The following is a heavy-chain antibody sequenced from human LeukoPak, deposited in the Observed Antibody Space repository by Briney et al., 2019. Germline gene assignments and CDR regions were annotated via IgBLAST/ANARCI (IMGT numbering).Heavy chain of an antibody. Sequence: GRSLRLSCAASGFTFCSYGMHWVRQAPGKGLEWVAVISYDGSNKYYADSVKGRFTISRDNSKNTLYLQMNSLRAEDTAVYYCAKALIGTGGYFQHWGHGALVTVSS. CDR3: AKALIGTGGYFQH. CDR1: GFTFCSYG. V-gene: IGHV3-30*18. J-gene: IGHJ1*01. D-gene: IGHD1-1*01. CDR2: ISYDGSNK.